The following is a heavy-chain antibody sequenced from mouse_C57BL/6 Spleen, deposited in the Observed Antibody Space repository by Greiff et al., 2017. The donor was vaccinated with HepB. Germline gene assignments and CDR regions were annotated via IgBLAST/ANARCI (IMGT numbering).Heavy chain of an antibody. CDR3: ARGVYDYDEGYYFDD. Sequence: QVQLQQPGAELVRPGSSVKLSCKASGYTFTSYWMHWVKQRPIQGLEWIGNIDPSDSETHYNQKFKDKATLTVDKSSSTAYMQISSLTAKDSAVYYCARGVYDYDEGYYFDDWGQGTTLTVSS. J-gene: IGHJ2*01. CDR2: IDPSDSET. CDR1: GYTFTSYW. V-gene: IGHV1-52*01. D-gene: IGHD2-4*01.